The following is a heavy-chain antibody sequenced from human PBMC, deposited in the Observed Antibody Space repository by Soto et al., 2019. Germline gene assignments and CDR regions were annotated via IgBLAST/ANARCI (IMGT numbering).Heavy chain of an antibody. Sequence: GTLTLSCSASGCTFSSYEMNWVCMAPGTGQGRVSYINSSSSTINYSYSVKGRFTISRDNAKNSLYLQMNSLRAEDTAVYYCARGPRVSKVRSVAATGHGGFDVWGQGTRVTVSS. D-gene: IGHD4-17*01. CDR2: INSSSSTI. CDR3: ARGPRVSKVRSVAATGHGGFDV. CDR1: GCTFSSYE. J-gene: IGHJ5*02. V-gene: IGHV3-48*03.